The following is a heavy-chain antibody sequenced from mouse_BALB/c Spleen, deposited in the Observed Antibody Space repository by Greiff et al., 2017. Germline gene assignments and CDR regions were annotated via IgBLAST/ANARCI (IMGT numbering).Heavy chain of an antibody. V-gene: IGHV5-6*01. CDR1: GFTFSSYG. D-gene: IGHD2-1*01. J-gene: IGHJ3*01. Sequence: EVHLVESGGDLVKPGGSLKLSCAASGFTFSSYGMSWVRQTPDKRLEWVATISSGGSYTYYPDSVKGRFTISRDNAKNTLYLQMSSLKSEDTAMYYCARHDRYGNYPWFAYWGQGTLVTVSA. CDR3: ARHDRYGNYPWFAY. CDR2: ISSGGSYT.